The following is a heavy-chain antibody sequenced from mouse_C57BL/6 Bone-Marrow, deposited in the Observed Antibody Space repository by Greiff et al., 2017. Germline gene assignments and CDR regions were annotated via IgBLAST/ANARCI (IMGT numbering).Heavy chain of an antibody. D-gene: IGHD1-1*01. J-gene: IGHJ1*03. Sequence: EVKLMESGGDLVKPGGSLKLSCAASGFTFSSYGMSWVRQTPDKRLEWVATISSGGSYTYYPDSVTGRFTISRDNAKNTLYLQMSSLKSEDTAMYYCARHKYYGWYFDVWGTGTTVTVSS. CDR1: GFTFSSYG. CDR3: ARHKYYGWYFDV. CDR2: ISSGGSYT. V-gene: IGHV5-6*01.